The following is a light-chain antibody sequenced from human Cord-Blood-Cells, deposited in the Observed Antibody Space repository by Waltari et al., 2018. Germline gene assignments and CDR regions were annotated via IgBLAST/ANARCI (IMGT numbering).Light chain of an antibody. CDR3: CSYAGRWV. V-gene: IGLV2-23*01. J-gene: IGLJ3*02. CDR2: EGS. CDR1: SSDVGSYNL. Sequence: QSALTQPASVSGSPGQSITISCTGTSSDVGSYNLVSWYQQHPGKAPKLMIYEGSKLPSGVSNRFSGSKSGNTASLTISGLQAEDEADYYCCSYAGRWVFGGGTKLTVL.